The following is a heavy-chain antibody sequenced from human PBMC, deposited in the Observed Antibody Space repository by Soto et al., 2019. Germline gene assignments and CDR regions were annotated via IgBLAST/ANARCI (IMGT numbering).Heavy chain of an antibody. CDR2: IYYSGST. V-gene: IGHV4-30-4*01. CDR1: GGSISSGDYY. J-gene: IGHJ4*02. CDR3: ARKEYSYGFVY. D-gene: IGHD5-18*01. Sequence: SETLFLTCPVSGGSISSGDYYWSWIRQPPGKGLEWIGYIYYSGSTYYNPSLKSRVTISVDTSKNQFSLKLSSLTAADTAVYYCARKEYSYGFVYWGQGTLVTVSS.